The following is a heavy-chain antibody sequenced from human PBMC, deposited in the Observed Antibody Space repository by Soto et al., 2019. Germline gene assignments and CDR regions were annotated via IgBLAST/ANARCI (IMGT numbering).Heavy chain of an antibody. CDR3: ARDRRMATPGTASHYFGFDV. J-gene: IGHJ6*02. CDR2: IYYSGNA. V-gene: IGHV4-31*03. Sequence: LSLTCTFSDGSISSGGNYCSWVRQNPRKGLEWIVNIYYSGNADYNPSHKSRQTISVATSTNQFSLNLSSVTVANTAAYYCARDRRMATPGTASHYFGFDVWGQGTTVTVSS. D-gene: IGHD5-12*01. CDR1: DGSISSGGNY.